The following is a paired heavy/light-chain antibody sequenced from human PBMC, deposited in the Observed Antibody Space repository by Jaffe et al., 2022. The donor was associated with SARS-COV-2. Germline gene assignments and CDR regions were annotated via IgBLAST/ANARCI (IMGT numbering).Heavy chain of an antibody. D-gene: IGHD6-6*01. V-gene: IGHV3-48*02. CDR3: ASTRTSSSLGYYYYGMDV. Sequence: EVQLVESGGGLVQPGGSLRLSCTASGFTFSTYNMNWVRQAPGKGLEWVSYISSSSSIIYYADSVKGRFTISRDNAKNSLYLQMKSLRDEDAAVYYCASTRTSSSLGYYYYGMDVWGQGTTVTVSS. CDR2: ISSSSSII. CDR1: GFTFSTYN. J-gene: IGHJ6*02.
Light chain of an antibody. CDR3: QQSHSTPQT. CDR2: AAS. Sequence: DIQMTQSPSSLSAFVGDRVTITCRASQTISNYVNWYQQKPGKAPKLLIYAASSLQSGVPSRFSGSGSGTDFTLTISSLQPDDFATYYCQQSHSTPQTFGQGTKVEIK. CDR1: QTISNY. J-gene: IGKJ1*01. V-gene: IGKV1-39*01.